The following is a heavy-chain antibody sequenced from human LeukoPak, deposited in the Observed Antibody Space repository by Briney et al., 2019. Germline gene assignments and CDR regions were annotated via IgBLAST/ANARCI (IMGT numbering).Heavy chain of an antibody. J-gene: IGHJ2*01. CDR2: ISSGGSNI. CDR3: ARVLCVSKQRYFDL. D-gene: IGHD1/OR15-1a*01. V-gene: IGHV3-21*01. Sequence: GGSLRLSCAASGFIFSSYSMDWVRQAPGKGLEWVASISSGGSNIYYADSVKGRFTISRDNAKNSLYLHINSLSAEDTAVFYCARVLCVSKQRYFDLWGRGTLVTVSS. CDR1: GFIFSSYS.